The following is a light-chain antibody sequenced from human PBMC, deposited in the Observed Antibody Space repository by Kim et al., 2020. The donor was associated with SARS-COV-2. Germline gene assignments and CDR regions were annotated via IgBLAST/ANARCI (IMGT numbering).Light chain of an antibody. CDR2: LEN. Sequence: GHRFSISCSGSTSNVATYTVNWYQQVPGTAPKLLIYLENRRPSGVPDRFSGSRSGTTASLAISDLRSEDEADYHCASWDDSLNAWVFGGGTQLTVL. CDR1: TSNVATYT. CDR3: ASWDDSLNAWV. V-gene: IGLV1-44*01. J-gene: IGLJ3*02.